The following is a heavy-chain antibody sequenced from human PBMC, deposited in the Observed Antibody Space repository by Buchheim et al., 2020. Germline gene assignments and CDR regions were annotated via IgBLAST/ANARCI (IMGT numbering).Heavy chain of an antibody. CDR1: GFTFSSYA. J-gene: IGHJ6*02. CDR3: AKDPFIPELWFIRSLYGMDV. Sequence: EVQLLESGGGLVQPGGSLRLSCAASGFTFSSYAMSWVRQAPGKGLEWVSAISGSGGSTYYADSVKGRFTISRDNSKNTLYLQMNSLRAEDTAVYYCAKDPFIPELWFIRSLYGMDVWGQGTT. V-gene: IGHV3-23*01. CDR2: ISGSGGST. D-gene: IGHD5-18*01.